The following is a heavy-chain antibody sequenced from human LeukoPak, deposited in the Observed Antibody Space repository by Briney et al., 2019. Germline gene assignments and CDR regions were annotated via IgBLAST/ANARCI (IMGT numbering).Heavy chain of an antibody. D-gene: IGHD5-24*01. Sequence: GGSLRLSCAASGFTFSRAWMSWVRQAPGKGLEWVANIKEDGSEDYYADSVKGRFAISKDNAKNSLYLQMNNLRAEDTAMYYCARDADGYEDWGQGTLVIVSS. V-gene: IGHV3-7*01. CDR2: IKEDGSED. CDR1: GFTFSRAW. J-gene: IGHJ4*02. CDR3: ARDADGYED.